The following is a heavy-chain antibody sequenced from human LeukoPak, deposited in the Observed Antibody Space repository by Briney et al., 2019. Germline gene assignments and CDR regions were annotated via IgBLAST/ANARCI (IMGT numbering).Heavy chain of an antibody. Sequence: PGGSLRLSCAASGFTLGDHWMSWVRQAPGKGLEWIGYIYYSGSTYYNPSLKSRVTISIDTSKSQFSLRLSSVTAADTAVYYCARGYFDNSGYSNPFDYWGQGTLVTVSS. CDR3: ARGYFDNSGYSNPFDY. J-gene: IGHJ4*02. CDR2: IYYSGST. CDR1: GFTLGDHW. V-gene: IGHV4-59*11. D-gene: IGHD3-22*01.